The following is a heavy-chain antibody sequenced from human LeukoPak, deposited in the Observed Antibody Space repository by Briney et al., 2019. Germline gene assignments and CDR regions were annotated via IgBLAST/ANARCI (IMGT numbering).Heavy chain of an antibody. CDR1: GGSISSSSYY. Sequence: PSETLSLTCTVSGGSISSSSYYWGWIRQPPGKGLEWIGSIYYSGSTYYNPSLKSRVTISVDTSKNQFSLKLSSVTAADTAVYYCARDYYGSGSYSPGLDYWGQGTLVTVSS. CDR3: ARDYYGSGSYSPGLDY. J-gene: IGHJ4*02. V-gene: IGHV4-39*07. CDR2: IYYSGST. D-gene: IGHD3-10*01.